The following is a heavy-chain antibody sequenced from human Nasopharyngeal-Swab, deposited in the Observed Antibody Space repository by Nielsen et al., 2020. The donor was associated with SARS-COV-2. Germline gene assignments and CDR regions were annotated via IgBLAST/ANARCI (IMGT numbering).Heavy chain of an antibody. J-gene: IGHJ4*02. CDR3: AKDLRGPYFF. V-gene: IGHV3-23*01. Sequence: GGSLRLSCVASGYSFRTYGVSWVRQAPGKGLEWVAAIIGSGDISGSGGTTYYADSVKGRFTISRDNSKNTLSLQMNSLRAEDTAVYYCAKDLRGPYFFWGQGTLVTVSS. CDR1: GYSFRTYG. CDR2: IIGSGDISGSGGTT. D-gene: IGHD2/OR15-2a*01.